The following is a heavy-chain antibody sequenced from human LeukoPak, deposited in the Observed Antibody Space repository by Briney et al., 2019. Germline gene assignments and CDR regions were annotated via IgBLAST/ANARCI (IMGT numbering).Heavy chain of an antibody. V-gene: IGHV1-18*01. J-gene: IGHJ6*03. CDR2: ISGYNGDT. Sequence: GASVKVSCKTSGYSFATYGISWVRQAPGQGLEWMGWISGYNGDTKHVQKLQGRVTMTTDTSTSTAYMELRSLRSDDTAVYYCAREGEIWFGELWGEYYYYMDVWGKGTTVTVSS. CDR1: GYSFATYG. D-gene: IGHD3-10*01. CDR3: AREGEIWFGELWGEYYYYMDV.